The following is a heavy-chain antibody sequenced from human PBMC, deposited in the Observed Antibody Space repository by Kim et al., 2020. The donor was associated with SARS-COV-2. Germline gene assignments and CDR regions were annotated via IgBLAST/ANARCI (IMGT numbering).Heavy chain of an antibody. V-gene: IGHV4-30-2*05. CDR3: ARLSGYVDAFDI. D-gene: IGHD5-12*01. J-gene: IGHJ3*02. Sequence: YYNPSLKSRVTISVDTSKNQFSLKLSSVTAADTAVYYCARLSGYVDAFDIWGQGTMVTVSS.